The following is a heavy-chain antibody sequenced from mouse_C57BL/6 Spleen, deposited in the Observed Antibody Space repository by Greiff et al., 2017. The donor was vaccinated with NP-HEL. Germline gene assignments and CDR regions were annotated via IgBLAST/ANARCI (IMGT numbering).Heavy chain of an antibody. V-gene: IGHV5-4*01. J-gene: IGHJ1*03. CDR3: ARDEGSSYGPSRYFDV. CDR1: GFTFSSYA. Sequence: EVKLMESGGGLVKPGGSLKLSCAASGFTFSSYAMSWVRQTPEKRLEWVATISDGGSYTYYPDNVKGRFTISRDNAKNNLYLQMSHLKSEDTAMYYCARDEGSSYGPSRYFDVWGTGTTVTVSS. CDR2: ISDGGSYT. D-gene: IGHD2-12*01.